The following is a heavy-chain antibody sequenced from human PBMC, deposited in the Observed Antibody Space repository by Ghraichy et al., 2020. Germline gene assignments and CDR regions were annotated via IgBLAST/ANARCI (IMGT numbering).Heavy chain of an antibody. V-gene: IGHV4-4*08. J-gene: IGHJ4*02. Sequence: SETLSLTCTVSDDYITSYYWSWIRLSPGKGLEWIGYIHSRGVIKYSPALKSRVIISIDPPKKQLSLNLTSVTAADTATSFCARDPAGDYGVWGRGT. CDR1: DDYITSYY. D-gene: IGHD4-17*01. CDR3: ARDPAGDYGV. CDR2: IHSRGVI.